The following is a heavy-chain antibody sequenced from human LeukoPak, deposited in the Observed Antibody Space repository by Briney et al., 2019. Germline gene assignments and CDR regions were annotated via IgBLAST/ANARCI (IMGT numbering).Heavy chain of an antibody. CDR1: GFTFSRHG. Sequence: GASLRLSCAASGFTFSRHGMHWVRQAPGKGLEWVAIIWYDGSKQFYADSVKGRFTISRDNSKNTVSLQMNSLRAEDTAMYFCARNPSDWSPDYWGQGTLVTVSS. V-gene: IGHV3-33*01. CDR3: ARNPSDWSPDY. D-gene: IGHD6-19*01. J-gene: IGHJ4*02. CDR2: IWYDGSKQ.